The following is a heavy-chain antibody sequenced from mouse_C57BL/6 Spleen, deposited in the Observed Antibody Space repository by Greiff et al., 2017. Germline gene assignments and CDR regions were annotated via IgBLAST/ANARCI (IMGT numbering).Heavy chain of an antibody. CDR1: GYTFTDYE. V-gene: IGHV1-15*01. CDR2: IDPETGGT. Sequence: QVQLKQSGAELVRPGASVTLSCKASGYTFTDYEMHWVKQTPVHGLEWIGAIDPETGGTAYNQKFKGKAILTADKSSSTAYMELRSLTSEDSAVYYCTRSSLLLRSLDYWGQGTTLTVSA. CDR3: TRSSLLLRSLDY. J-gene: IGHJ2*01. D-gene: IGHD1-1*01.